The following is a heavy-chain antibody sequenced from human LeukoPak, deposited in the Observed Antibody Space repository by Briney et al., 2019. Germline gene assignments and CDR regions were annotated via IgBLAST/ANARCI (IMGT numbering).Heavy chain of an antibody. D-gene: IGHD3-10*01. CDR3: ARDDRFGELLYARGPYYYYYMDV. V-gene: IGHV1-2*02. J-gene: IGHJ6*03. CDR1: GYTFTGYY. Sequence: ASVKVSCKASGYTFTGYYMHWVRQAPGQGLEWMGWINPNSGGTNYAQKFQGRVTMTRDTSISTAYMELSRLRSDDTAVYYCARDDRFGELLYARGPYYYYYMDVWGKGTTVTISS. CDR2: INPNSGGT.